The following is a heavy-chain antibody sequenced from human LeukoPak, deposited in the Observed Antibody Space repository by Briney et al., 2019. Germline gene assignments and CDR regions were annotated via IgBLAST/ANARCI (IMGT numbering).Heavy chain of an antibody. J-gene: IGHJ3*02. D-gene: IGHD2-15*01. CDR3: AKLWAVVAATGAFDI. Sequence: GGSLRLSCAASGFTFSSYAMSWVRQAPGKGLEWVSAISGSGGSTYYADSVKGRFTISRDNSKNTLYPQMNSLRAEDTAVYYCAKLWAVVAATGAFDIWGQGTMVTVAS. V-gene: IGHV3-23*01. CDR1: GFTFSSYA. CDR2: ISGSGGST.